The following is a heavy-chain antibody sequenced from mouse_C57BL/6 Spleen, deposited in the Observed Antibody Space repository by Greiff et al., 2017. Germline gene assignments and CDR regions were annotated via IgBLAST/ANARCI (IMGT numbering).Heavy chain of an antibody. CDR1: GYSITSGYY. Sequence: EVKLVESGPGLVKPSQSLSLTCSVTGYSITSGYYWYWIRQFPGNQLEWMGYISYDGSHNYNPSLNNRISITRDTSKNQFFLKLNSVTTEDTATYYCARAGINLFFYFDYWGQGNTLTVAS. V-gene: IGHV3-6*01. J-gene: IGHJ2*01. CDR2: ISYDGSH. D-gene: IGHD1-1*01. CDR3: ARAGINLFFYFDY.